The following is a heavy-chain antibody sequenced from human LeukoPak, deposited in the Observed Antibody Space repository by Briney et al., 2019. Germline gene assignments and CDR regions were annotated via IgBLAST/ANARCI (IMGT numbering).Heavy chain of an antibody. CDR2: INHSEST. CDR3: ARVVERFLEWSPFDY. Sequence: TSETLSLTCAVYGGSFSGYYWSWIRQPPGKGLEWIGEINHSESTNYNPPLKSRVTISVDTSKNQFSLKLSSVTAADTAVYYCARVVERFLEWSPFDYWGQGTLVTVSS. CDR1: GGSFSGYY. V-gene: IGHV4-34*01. J-gene: IGHJ4*02. D-gene: IGHD3-3*01.